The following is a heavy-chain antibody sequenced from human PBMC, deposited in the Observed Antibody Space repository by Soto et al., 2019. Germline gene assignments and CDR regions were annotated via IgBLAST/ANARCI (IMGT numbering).Heavy chain of an antibody. CDR3: VRRVSGNYDY. D-gene: IGHD1-7*01. CDR1: GFTFSRYD. J-gene: IGHJ4*02. CDR2: ISSNGGTT. Sequence: EVQLAESGGGMVQPGGSLRLSCVASGFTFSRYDMHWFRQAPGKGVEYVSSISSNGGTTYYGNSVKSRFTISRENSKNTLYLQMGSLRAEDMAVYYCVRRVSGNYDYWGQGTLVTVSS. V-gene: IGHV3-64*01.